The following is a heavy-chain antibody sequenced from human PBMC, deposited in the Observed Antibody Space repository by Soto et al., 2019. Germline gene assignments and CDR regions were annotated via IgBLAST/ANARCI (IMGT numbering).Heavy chain of an antibody. Sequence: QVQLVESGGGVVQPGRSLRLSCAASGFTFSSYTMHWVRQAPGKGLEWVAVISHDGSSKYFADSVKCRFTISRDNSKNTLYLQMNNLRAEDTAMYYCASRPYGDYLYYFDYWGQGTLVTVSS. V-gene: IGHV3-30-3*01. CDR3: ASRPYGDYLYYFDY. J-gene: IGHJ4*02. D-gene: IGHD4-17*01. CDR1: GFTFSSYT. CDR2: ISHDGSSK.